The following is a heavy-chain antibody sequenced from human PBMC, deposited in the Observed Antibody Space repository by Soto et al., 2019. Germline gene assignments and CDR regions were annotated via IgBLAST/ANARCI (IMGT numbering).Heavy chain of an antibody. CDR2: IYYSGST. CDR3: ARGGGYSSSWYRGYYYYGMDV. V-gene: IGHV4-59*01. CDR1: GGSISSYY. J-gene: IGHJ6*02. D-gene: IGHD6-13*01. Sequence: LSLTCTVSGGSISSYYWSWIRQPPGKGLEWIGYIYYSGSTNYNPSLKSRVTISVDTSKNQFSLKLSSVTAADTAVYYCARGGGYSSSWYRGYYYYGMDVWGQGTTVTVSS.